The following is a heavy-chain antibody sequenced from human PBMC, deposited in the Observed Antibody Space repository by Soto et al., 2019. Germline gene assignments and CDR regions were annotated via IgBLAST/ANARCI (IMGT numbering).Heavy chain of an antibody. Sequence: PSETLSLTCTVSGGSISSGDYYWSWIRQPPGKGLEWIGYIYYSGSTYYNPSLKSRVTISVDTSKNQFSLKLSSVTAADTAVYYCARAVGSGPWVGGMDVWGQGTTVTVSS. V-gene: IGHV4-30-4*01. D-gene: IGHD3-3*01. CDR2: IYYSGST. CDR3: ARAVGSGPWVGGMDV. J-gene: IGHJ6*02. CDR1: GGSISSGDYY.